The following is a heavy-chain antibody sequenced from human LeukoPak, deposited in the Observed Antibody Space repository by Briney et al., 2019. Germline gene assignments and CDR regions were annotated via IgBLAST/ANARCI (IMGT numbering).Heavy chain of an antibody. Sequence: SETLSLTCAVYGGSFNGYYWSWIRQPPGKGLEWIWDINHSGSTNYNPSLKSRVTISVDTSKNQFYLKLSSVTAADTAVYYCARSEGHDYGDLYYFDYWGQGTLVTVSS. V-gene: IGHV4-34*01. CDR3: ARSEGHDYGDLYYFDY. D-gene: IGHD4-17*01. J-gene: IGHJ4*02. CDR2: INHSGST. CDR1: GGSFNGYY.